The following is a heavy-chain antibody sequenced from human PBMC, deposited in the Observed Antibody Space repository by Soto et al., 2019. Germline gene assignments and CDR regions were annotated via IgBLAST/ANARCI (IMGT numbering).Heavy chain of an antibody. CDR1: GDYINSADYY. CDR2: IYYSRSD. D-gene: IGHD3-22*01. Sequence: SETLSLTCTVSGDYINSADYYWSWLRQPPGKSLEWIGYIYYSRSDYYNPSLGRRATITIDTSRNQFSLNLMAVTAGDTAVDHCARVVQFYDSSGYSFYYLDYLGQGALATVSS. J-gene: IGHJ4*02. CDR3: ARVVQFYDSSGYSFYYLDY. V-gene: IGHV4-30-4*01.